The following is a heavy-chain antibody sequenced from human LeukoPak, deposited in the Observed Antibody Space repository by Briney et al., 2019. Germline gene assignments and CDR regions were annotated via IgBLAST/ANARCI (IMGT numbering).Heavy chain of an antibody. D-gene: IGHD1-7*01. CDR3: ARGGNWNYFQDPYYMDV. J-gene: IGHJ6*03. V-gene: IGHV1-18*01. Sequence: ASVKVSCKASGYTFTSYGISWVRQAPGQGLEWMGWISAYNGNTNYAQKLQGRVTMTTDTSTSTAYMELRSLRSVDTAVYYCARGGNWNYFQDPYYMDVWGKGTTVTVSS. CDR1: GYTFTSYG. CDR2: ISAYNGNT.